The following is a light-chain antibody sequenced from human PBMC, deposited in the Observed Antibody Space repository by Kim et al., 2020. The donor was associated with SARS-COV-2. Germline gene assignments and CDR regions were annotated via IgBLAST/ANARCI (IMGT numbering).Light chain of an antibody. V-gene: IGLV3-9*01. Sequence: SYELTQPLSVSVALGQTARITCGGNNIGRKNVPWYQQKPGQAPVLVIYRDSNRPSGIPERFSGSNSGNTATLTISRAQAGDEADYYCQVWDSSTWVFGGGTQLTVL. CDR3: QVWDSSTWV. CDR1: NIGRKN. CDR2: RDS. J-gene: IGLJ3*02.